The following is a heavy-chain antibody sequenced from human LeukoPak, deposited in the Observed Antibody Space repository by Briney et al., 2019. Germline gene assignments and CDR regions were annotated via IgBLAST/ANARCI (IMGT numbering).Heavy chain of an antibody. CDR1: GGSFSGYY. D-gene: IGHD2-15*01. CDR2: INHSGST. V-gene: IGHV4-34*01. J-gene: IGHJ4*02. CDR3: ARDCSGGSCYDY. Sequence: SETLSLTCAVYGGSFSGYYWSWIRQPPGKGLEWIGEINHSGSTNYNPSLKSRVTISVDTSKNQFSLKLSFVTAADTAVYYCARDCSGGSCYDYWGQGTLVTVSS.